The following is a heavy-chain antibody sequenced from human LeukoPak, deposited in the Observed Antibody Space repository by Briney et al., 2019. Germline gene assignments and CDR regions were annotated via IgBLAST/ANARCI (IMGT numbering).Heavy chain of an antibody. CDR1: GDSINDNKW. J-gene: IGHJ6*02. Sequence: SETLSLTCVVSGDSINDNKWWSWVRQPPGKGLEWIGDVYYSGSTNYNPSLKSRVTMSVDKSKNQFFMKLNSVTAADTAVYYCTREEPEYNSGWSMDVWGQGTTVTVSS. CDR2: VYYSGST. V-gene: IGHV4-4*02. D-gene: IGHD6-19*01. CDR3: TREEPEYNSGWSMDV.